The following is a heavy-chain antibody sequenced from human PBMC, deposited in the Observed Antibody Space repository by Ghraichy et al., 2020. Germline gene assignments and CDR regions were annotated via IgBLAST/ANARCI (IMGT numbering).Heavy chain of an antibody. Sequence: GGSLRLSCAASGFTFSDYYMSWIRQAPGKGLEWVSYISSSGSTIYYADSVKGRFTISRDNAKNSLYLQMNSLRAEDTAVYYCARVSSAVQPAVLWYWGQGTLVTVSS. J-gene: IGHJ4*02. D-gene: IGHD2-2*01. CDR2: ISSSGSTI. V-gene: IGHV3-11*01. CDR1: GFTFSDYY. CDR3: ARVSSAVQPAVLWY.